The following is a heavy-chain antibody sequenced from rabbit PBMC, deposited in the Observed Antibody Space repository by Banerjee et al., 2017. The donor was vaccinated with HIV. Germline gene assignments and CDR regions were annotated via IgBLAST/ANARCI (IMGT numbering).Heavy chain of an antibody. V-gene: IGHV1S40*01. CDR2: IGGGSSGIT. Sequence: QSLEESGGGLVQPEGSLTLTCKASGFDFSSTYYMCWVRQAPGKGLEWIGCIGGGSSGITYYASWAKGRFTISKASSTTVNLQMTSLTAADTATYFCASDLAGVIGWNFGLWGPGTLVPVS. J-gene: IGHJ4*01. CDR1: GFDFSSTYY. CDR3: ASDLAGVIGWNFGL. D-gene: IGHD4-1*01.